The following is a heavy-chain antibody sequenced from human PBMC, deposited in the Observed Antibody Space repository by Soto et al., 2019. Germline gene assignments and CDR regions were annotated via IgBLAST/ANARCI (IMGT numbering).Heavy chain of an antibody. Sequence: GGSLRLSCAASGFTFSSYGMHWVRQAPGKGLEWVAVISYDGSNKYYADSVKGRFTISRDNSKNTLYLQMNSLRAEDTAVYYCAKDGSSGWLVDYWGQVTLVTVPS. CDR3: AKDGSSGWLVDY. V-gene: IGHV3-30*18. J-gene: IGHJ4*02. CDR2: ISYDGSNK. CDR1: GFTFSSYG. D-gene: IGHD6-19*01.